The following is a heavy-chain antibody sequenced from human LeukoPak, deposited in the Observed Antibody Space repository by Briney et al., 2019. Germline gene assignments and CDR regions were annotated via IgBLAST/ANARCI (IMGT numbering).Heavy chain of an antibody. V-gene: IGHV1-8*01. Sequence: GASVKVSCKGSGYTFTSYDINWVRQATGQGLEWMGWMNPNSGNTGYAQKFQGRVTMTRNTSKSTAYMELSSLRSEDTAVYYCASIFLGGAKEDYWGQGTLVTVSS. J-gene: IGHJ4*02. D-gene: IGHD3-16*01. CDR3: ASIFLGGAKEDY. CDR1: GYTFTSYD. CDR2: MNPNSGNT.